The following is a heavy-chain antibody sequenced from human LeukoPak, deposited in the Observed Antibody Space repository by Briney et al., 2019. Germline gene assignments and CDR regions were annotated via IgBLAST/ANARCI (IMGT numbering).Heavy chain of an antibody. Sequence: GGSLRLSCAASGFTFSSYAMSWVRQAPGNGLEWVSAISGSGGSTYYADSVKGRFTISRDNSKNTLYLQMNSLRAEDTAVYYCAKDQNEWLENYYYYYGMDVWGQGTTVTVSS. CDR1: GFTFSSYA. J-gene: IGHJ6*02. CDR3: AKDQNEWLENYYYYYGMDV. D-gene: IGHD6-19*01. V-gene: IGHV3-23*01. CDR2: ISGSGGST.